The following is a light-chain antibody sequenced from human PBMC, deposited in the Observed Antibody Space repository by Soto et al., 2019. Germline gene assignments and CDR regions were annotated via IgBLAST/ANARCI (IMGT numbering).Light chain of an antibody. CDR3: QQYNSFSLT. V-gene: IGKV1-5*01. CDR1: QSISTW. Sequence: DIQMTQSPSTLSASVGDRVTITCRASQSISTWLAWYQQKPGQAHNLLIYDASRLQSGVPSRFSGSASGTEFTLTITRLQPDDFATYYLQQYNSFSLTFGGGTKVEIK. J-gene: IGKJ4*01. CDR2: DAS.